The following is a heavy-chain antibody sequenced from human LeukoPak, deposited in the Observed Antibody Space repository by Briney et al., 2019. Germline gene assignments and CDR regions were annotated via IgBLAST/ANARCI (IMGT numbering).Heavy chain of an antibody. D-gene: IGHD1-26*01. CDR3: AKDPVPLVGATPPDY. CDR1: GGSISSSS. J-gene: IGHJ4*02. CDR2: ISYDGSNK. V-gene: IGHV3-30*18. Sequence: LSLTCTVSGGSISSSSYYWGWIRQPPGKGLEWVAVISYDGSNKYYADSVKGRFTISRDNSKNTLYLQMNSLRAEDTAVYYCAKDPVPLVGATPPDYWGQGTLVTVSS.